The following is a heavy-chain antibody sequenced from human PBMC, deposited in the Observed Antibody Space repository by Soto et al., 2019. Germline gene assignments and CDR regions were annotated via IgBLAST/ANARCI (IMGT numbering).Heavy chain of an antibody. D-gene: IGHD3-16*01. V-gene: IGHV3-33*01. J-gene: IGHJ4*02. CDR2: IWYDGSNQ. Sequence: QVQLVESGGGVVQPGRFLRLSCAASGFTFSSFAMHWVRQAPGKGLEWVALIWYDGSNQYYADSVKGRFPISRDNSRSTLYLQMNSLGADDTAVYFCAREVAYSDHPWGIDYWGQGTLVTVSS. CDR3: AREVAYSDHPWGIDY. CDR1: GFTFSSFA.